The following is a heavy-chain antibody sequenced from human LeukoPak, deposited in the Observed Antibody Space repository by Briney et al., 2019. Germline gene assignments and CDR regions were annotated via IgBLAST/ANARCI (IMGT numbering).Heavy chain of an antibody. J-gene: IGHJ4*02. Sequence: GGSLRLSCAASGFTFSSYAMHWVRQAPGKGLEWVAVISYDGSNKYYADSVKGRFTISRDNSKDTLYLQMNSLRVEDTAVYYCAKDFEQSTSWYEFWDYWGQGTLVTVSS. CDR1: GFTFSSYA. CDR2: ISYDGSNK. D-gene: IGHD2-2*01. V-gene: IGHV3-30-3*01. CDR3: AKDFEQSTSWYEFWDY.